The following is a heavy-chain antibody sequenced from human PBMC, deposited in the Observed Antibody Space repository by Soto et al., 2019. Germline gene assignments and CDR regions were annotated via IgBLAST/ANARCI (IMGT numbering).Heavy chain of an antibody. D-gene: IGHD3-9*01. CDR2: IYYSGST. V-gene: IGHV4-59*08. CDR3: ASNHYDILTGPEYFQH. J-gene: IGHJ1*01. CDR1: GGSISSYY. Sequence: PSETLSLTCTVSGGSISSYYWSWIRQPPGKGLEWIGYIYYSGSTNYNPSLKSRVTISVDTSKNQFSLKLSSVTAADTAVYYCASNHYDILTGPEYFQHWGQGTLVTVS.